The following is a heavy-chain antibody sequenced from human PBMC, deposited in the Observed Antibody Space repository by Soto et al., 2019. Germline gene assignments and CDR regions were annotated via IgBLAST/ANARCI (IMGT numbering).Heavy chain of an antibody. Sequence: QVQLVESGGGVVQPGRSLRLSCAASGFTFSSYGMHWVRQAPGKGLEWVAVISYDGSNKYYADSVKGRFTISRDNSKNTLYLQMNSLRAEDTAVYYCAKDRIPREHDAFDIWGQGTMVTVSS. CDR1: GFTFSSYG. J-gene: IGHJ3*02. D-gene: IGHD1-1*01. V-gene: IGHV3-30*18. CDR2: ISYDGSNK. CDR3: AKDRIPREHDAFDI.